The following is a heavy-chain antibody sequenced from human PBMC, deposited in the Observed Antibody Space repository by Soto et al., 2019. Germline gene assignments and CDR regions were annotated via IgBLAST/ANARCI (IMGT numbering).Heavy chain of an antibody. J-gene: IGHJ4*02. D-gene: IGHD1-26*01. CDR2: ISGSGGST. Sequence: GGSLRLSCAASGFTFSSYAMSWVRQAPGKGLEWASAISGSGGSTYYADSVKGRFTISRDNSKNTLNLHMNSLRAEDTALYYCAKDRSTSPYSFVYWGQGTPVTVSS. CDR3: AKDRSTSPYSFVY. CDR1: GFTFSSYA. V-gene: IGHV3-23*01.